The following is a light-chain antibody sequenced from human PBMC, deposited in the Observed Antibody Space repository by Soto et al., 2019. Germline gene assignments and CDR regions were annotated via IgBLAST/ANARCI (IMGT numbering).Light chain of an antibody. Sequence: DIQMTQSPSTLSASVGDRVTITCRASQSISSWLAWYQQKPGKAPKLLIYKASSLESGVPSRFSGSGSGTEFTLTISSLKPDDFATYYCQQYQSYSRTFGQGTKVDI. J-gene: IGKJ1*01. CDR2: KAS. CDR3: QQYQSYSRT. V-gene: IGKV1-5*03. CDR1: QSISSW.